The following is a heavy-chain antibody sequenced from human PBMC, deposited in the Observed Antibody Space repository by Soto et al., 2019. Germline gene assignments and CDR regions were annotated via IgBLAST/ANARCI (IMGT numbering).Heavy chain of an antibody. CDR2: IDPSDSYT. CDR1: GYSFTSYW. CDR3: ARLRWVAAAEAYYYYGMDV. J-gene: IGHJ6*02. Sequence: GESLKISCKGSGYSFTSYWISWVRQMPGKGLEWVGRIDPSDSYTNYSPSFQGHVTISADKSISTAYLQWSSLKASDTAMYYCARLRWVAAAEAYYYYGMDVWGQGTTVTVS. V-gene: IGHV5-10-1*01. D-gene: IGHD6-13*01.